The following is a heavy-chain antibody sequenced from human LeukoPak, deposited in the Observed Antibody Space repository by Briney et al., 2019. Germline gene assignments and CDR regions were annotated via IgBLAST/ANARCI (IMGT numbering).Heavy chain of an antibody. J-gene: IGHJ4*02. CDR1: GFTFSSYG. CDR2: IRYDGSNK. Sequence: GGSLRLSCAASGFTFSSYGMHWVRQAPGKGLEWMAFIRYDGSNKNYADSVKGRFTISRDNSKNTLYLQMNSLRADDTAVYFCARDKIQWLRYSYFDYWGQGVLVTVSS. D-gene: IGHD5-12*01. CDR3: ARDKIQWLRYSYFDY. V-gene: IGHV3-30*02.